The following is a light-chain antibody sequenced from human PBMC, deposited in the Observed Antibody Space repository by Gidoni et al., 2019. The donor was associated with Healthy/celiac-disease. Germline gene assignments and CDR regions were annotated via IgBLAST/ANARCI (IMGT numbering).Light chain of an antibody. J-gene: IGKJ1*01. CDR3: QQYGRSSGT. Sequence: EIVLTQSPGTLSLSPGERATLSCRASQSVSSSYLACYQQKPGQAPRLLIYGASSRATGIPDRFSGSGSGTDFTLTISRLEPEDFAVYYCQQYGRSSGTFGQGTKVEIK. V-gene: IGKV3-20*01. CDR2: GAS. CDR1: QSVSSSY.